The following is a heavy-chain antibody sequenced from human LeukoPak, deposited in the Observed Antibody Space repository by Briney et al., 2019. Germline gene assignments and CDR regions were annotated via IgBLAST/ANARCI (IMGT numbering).Heavy chain of an antibody. CDR2: INPSGGST. Sequence: ASVKVSCKASGYTFTSYYMHWVRQAPGQGLEWMEIINPSGGSTSYAQKFQGRVTMPRDMSTSTVYMELSSLRSEDTAVYYCAREKLLGGAVTTFFDYWGQGTLVTVSS. CDR3: AREKLLGGAVTTFFDY. CDR1: GYTFTSYY. J-gene: IGHJ4*02. V-gene: IGHV1-46*01. D-gene: IGHD4-11*01.